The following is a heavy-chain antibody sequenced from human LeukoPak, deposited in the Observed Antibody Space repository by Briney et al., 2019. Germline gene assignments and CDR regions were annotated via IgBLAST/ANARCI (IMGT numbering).Heavy chain of an antibody. V-gene: IGHV4-4*02. J-gene: IGHJ4*02. CDR3: VRRGQRLNPGLYYFDY. CDR2: IYHSGST. D-gene: IGHD6-25*01. CDR1: GGSISSSNW. Sequence: SGTLSLTCAVSGGSISSSNWWSWVRQPPGKGLEWIGEIYHSGSTNYNPSLKSRVTISVDTSENQFSLRLSSVTATDTAVYYCVRRGQRLNPGLYYFDYWGQGTLVTVSS.